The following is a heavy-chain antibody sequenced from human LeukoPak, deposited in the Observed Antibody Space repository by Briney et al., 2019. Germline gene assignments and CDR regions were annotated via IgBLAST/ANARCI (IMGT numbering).Heavy chain of an antibody. J-gene: IGHJ4*02. CDR2: IDPSDSYT. D-gene: IGHD1-1*01. CDR3: ARLGGLGQLAGY. CDR1: GYSFTSYW. V-gene: IGHV5-10-1*04. Sequence: SGESLKISCKGSGYSFTSYWISWVRQMLGKGLEWMGRIDPSDSYTNYSPSFQGQVTISADKSISTAYLQWSSLKASDTAMYYCARLGGLGQLAGYWGQGTLVTVSS.